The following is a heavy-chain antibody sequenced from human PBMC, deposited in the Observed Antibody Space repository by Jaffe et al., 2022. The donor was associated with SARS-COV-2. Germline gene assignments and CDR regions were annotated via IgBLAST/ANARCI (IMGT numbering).Heavy chain of an antibody. J-gene: IGHJ5*02. D-gene: IGHD3-10*01. Sequence: QVQLQQWGAGLLKPSETLSLTCAVYGGSFSGYYWSWIRQPPGKGLEWIGEINHSGSTNYNPSLKSRVTISVDTSKNQFSLKLSSVTAADTAVYYCARERITMVRGVDLNWFDPWGQGTLVTVSS. CDR1: GGSFSGYY. CDR2: INHSGST. V-gene: IGHV4-34*01. CDR3: ARERITMVRGVDLNWFDP.